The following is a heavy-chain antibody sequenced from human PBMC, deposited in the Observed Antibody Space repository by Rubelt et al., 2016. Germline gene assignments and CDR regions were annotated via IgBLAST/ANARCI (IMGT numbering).Heavy chain of an antibody. J-gene: IGHJ4*02. D-gene: IGHD5-12*01. CDR2: ISDSGGIT. Sequence: GKGLEWVSTISDSGGITYYGDSVKGRFTISRDNSKNTLYLQMNSLRAEDTAVYYCAKSGVIVATTHFDYWGQGTLVTVSS. V-gene: IGHV3-23*01. CDR3: AKSGVIVATTHFDY.